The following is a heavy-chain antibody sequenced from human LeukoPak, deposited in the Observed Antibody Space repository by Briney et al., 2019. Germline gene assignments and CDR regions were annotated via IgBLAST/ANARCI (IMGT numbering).Heavy chain of an antibody. CDR1: GGSISSYY. J-gene: IGHJ5*02. CDR3: AREGTAGTNLNWFDP. D-gene: IGHD1-1*01. V-gene: IGHV4-59*01. CDR2: ISCSGST. Sequence: SETLSLTCTVSGGSISSYYWSWIRQPPGKGLEWIGYISCSGSTNFNPSLKSRVTISVDASKNQFSLKLSSVTAADTAVYYCAREGTAGTNLNWFDPWGQGTLVTVSS.